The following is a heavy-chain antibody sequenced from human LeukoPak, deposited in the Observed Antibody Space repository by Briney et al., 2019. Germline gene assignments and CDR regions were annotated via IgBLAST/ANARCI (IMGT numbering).Heavy chain of an antibody. CDR2: ISAYNGNT. CDR1: GYTFTSYG. CDR3: ARDQRYSSSWLSDY. J-gene: IGHJ4*02. D-gene: IGHD6-13*01. V-gene: IGHV1-18*01. Sequence: ASVKVSCKASGYTFTSYGISWVRQAPGQGLEWMGWISAYNGNTNYAQKLQGRVTMTTDTSTSTAYMELRSLRSDDTAVYYCARDQRYSSSWLSDYWGQGTQVTVSS.